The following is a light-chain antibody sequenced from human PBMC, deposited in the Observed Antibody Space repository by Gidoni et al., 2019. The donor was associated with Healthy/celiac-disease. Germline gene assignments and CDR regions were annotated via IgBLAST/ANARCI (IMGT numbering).Light chain of an antibody. CDR3: QQYNNWPQT. CDR2: GAS. Sequence: EIVMTQSPATLSVSPGERATLSCRASQSVSSNLAWYQQKPGQAPRLLIYGASTRATGIPARFSGSGSGTEFTLTISSLQPEDFAVYYCQQYNNWPQTFGQXTKVEIK. CDR1: QSVSSN. V-gene: IGKV3-15*01. J-gene: IGKJ1*01.